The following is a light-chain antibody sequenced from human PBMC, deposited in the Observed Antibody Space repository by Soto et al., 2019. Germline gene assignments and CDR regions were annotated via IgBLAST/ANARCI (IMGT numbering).Light chain of an antibody. CDR3: CAYSSSGTNV. J-gene: IGLJ1*01. CDR2: DVN. Sequence: QSVLTQPASVSGSPGQSITFSCTGTSSVVGSYDYVSWHQQHPGKAPKLIIYDVNNRPSGVPSRFSGSKSGNTASLTISGLQTEDEADYYCCAYSSSGTNVFGTGTKVTVL. V-gene: IGLV2-14*03. CDR1: SSVVGSYDY.